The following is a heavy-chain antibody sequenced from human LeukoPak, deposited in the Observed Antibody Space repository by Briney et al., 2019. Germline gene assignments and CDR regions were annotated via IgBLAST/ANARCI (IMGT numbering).Heavy chain of an antibody. CDR3: ARDPEY. V-gene: IGHV3-66*01. J-gene: IGHJ4*02. CDR2: IYSGGST. Sequence: GGSLRLSCAASGFTLSSYSMNWVRQAPRKGLEWVSVIYSGGSTYYADSVKGRFTISRDNSKNTLYLQMNSLRAEDTAVYYCARDPEYWGQGTLVTVSS. CDR1: GFTLSSYS.